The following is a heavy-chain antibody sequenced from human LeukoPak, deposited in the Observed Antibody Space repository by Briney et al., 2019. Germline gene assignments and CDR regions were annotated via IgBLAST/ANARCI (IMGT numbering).Heavy chain of an antibody. J-gene: IGHJ6*04. Sequence: GASVMVSCKASGGTFSSYAISWVRQAPGQGLEWMGGIIPIFGTANYAQKFQGRVTITADESTSTAYMELSSLRSEDTAVYYCARENAYYDILTGSPHAYYGMDVWGKGTTVTVSS. CDR1: GGTFSSYA. CDR3: ARENAYYDILTGSPHAYYGMDV. V-gene: IGHV1-69*01. D-gene: IGHD3-9*01. CDR2: IIPIFGTA.